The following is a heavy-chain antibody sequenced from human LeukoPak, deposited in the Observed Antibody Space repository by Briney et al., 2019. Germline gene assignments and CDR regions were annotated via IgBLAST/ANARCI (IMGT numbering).Heavy chain of an antibody. CDR2: INPRDGET. V-gene: IGHV1-2*06. CDR1: GYNFVGYY. J-gene: IGHJ4*02. D-gene: IGHD3-3*01. CDR3: GRDWELRFHQGGLDY. Sequence: GASVKVSCKGSGYNFVGYYIHWVRQVPGQGLEWMGRINPRDGETSFAQKFQGRVTMTRDTSISTAYMELSGLRSDDMAVYYCGRDWELRFHQGGLDYWGQGTLVTVSS.